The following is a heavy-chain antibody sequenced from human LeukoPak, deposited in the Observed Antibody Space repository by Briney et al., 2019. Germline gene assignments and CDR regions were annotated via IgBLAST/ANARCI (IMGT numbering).Heavy chain of an antibody. V-gene: IGHV3-9*01. CDR3: AKVGHSSGWYALAYYYYYMDV. J-gene: IGHJ6*03. CDR2: ISWNSGSI. D-gene: IGHD6-19*01. CDR1: GFTFDDYA. Sequence: GGSLRLSCAASGFTFDDYAMHWVRQAPGKGLEWVSGISWNSGSIGYADSVKGRFTISRDNAKNSLYLQMNSLRAEDTALYYCAKVGHSSGWYALAYYYYYMDVWGKGTTVTVSS.